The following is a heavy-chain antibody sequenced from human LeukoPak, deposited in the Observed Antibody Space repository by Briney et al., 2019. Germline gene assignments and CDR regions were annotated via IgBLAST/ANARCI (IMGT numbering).Heavy chain of an antibody. CDR2: ISAYNGNT. J-gene: IGHJ4*02. D-gene: IGHD4-23*01. CDR1: GYTFTSYG. Sequence: ASVKVSCKASGYTFTSYGISWVRQAPGQGLEWMGWISAYNGNTNCAQKLQGRVAMTTDTSTSTAYMELRSLRSDDTAVYYCARGTRGVNSPYFDYWGQGTLVTVPS. V-gene: IGHV1-18*01. CDR3: ARGTRGVNSPYFDY.